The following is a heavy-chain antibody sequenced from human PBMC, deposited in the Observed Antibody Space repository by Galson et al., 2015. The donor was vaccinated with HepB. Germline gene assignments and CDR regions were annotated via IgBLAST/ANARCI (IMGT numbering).Heavy chain of an antibody. D-gene: IGHD6-13*01. V-gene: IGHV5-10-1*01. J-gene: IGHJ3*02. CDR1: GYSFTSYW. CDR2: IDPSDSYT. Sequence: SGAEVKKPGESLRISCKGSGYSFTSYWTSWVRQMPGKGLEWMGRIDPSDSYTNYSPSFQGHVTISADKSISTAYLQWSSLKAADTAVYDCARGVVAAAGTSAFDIWGQGTMVTVSS. CDR3: ARGVVAAAGTSAFDI.